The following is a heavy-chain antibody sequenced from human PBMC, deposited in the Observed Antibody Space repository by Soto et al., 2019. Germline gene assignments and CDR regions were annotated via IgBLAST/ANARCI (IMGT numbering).Heavy chain of an antibody. CDR2: MNEDGGTT. CDR3: ASDLSGRSDF. Sequence: VQLVASGGGFVLRGGSMRLSCAASGFSFSSYWMHWVRQVPGKGMVWVARMNEDGGTTDYADSVKGRFTISRDNAKTTLYRQMSSLRVEDTAVYYWASDLSGRSDFWGQGTTVTVSS. D-gene: IGHD3-10*01. CDR1: GFSFSSYW. V-gene: IGHV3-74*02. J-gene: IGHJ6*02.